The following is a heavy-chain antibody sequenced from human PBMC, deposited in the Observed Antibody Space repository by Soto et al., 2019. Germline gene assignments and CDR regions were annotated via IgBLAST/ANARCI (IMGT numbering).Heavy chain of an antibody. CDR3: VRSMIIVVRLIGLDY. V-gene: IGHV3-30-3*01. D-gene: IGHD3-22*01. J-gene: IGHJ4*02. Sequence: GGSLRLSCGASGFTFRSYAMHWVRQTPGRGLEWVAVISYDGSNKHYADSVKGRFSISRDNAKNMLYLQMDSLSSEDTAVYYCVRSMIIVVRLIGLDYWGQGTLVTVSS. CDR1: GFTFRSYA. CDR2: ISYDGSNK.